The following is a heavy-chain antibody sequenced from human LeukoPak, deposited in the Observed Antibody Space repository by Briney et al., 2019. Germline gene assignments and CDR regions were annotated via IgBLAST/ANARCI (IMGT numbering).Heavy chain of an antibody. CDR1: VESFSGHY. CDR2: INHSGST. CDR3: ARASDYCSGGSCPHGVGDY. V-gene: IGHV4-34*01. Sequence: ASETLSLTCAVYVESFSGHYWSWIRQPPGKGLEWIGEINHSGSTNYNPSLKSRVTISADTSKNQFSLKLSSMTAADTAMYYCARASDYCSGGSCPHGVGDYWGQGTLVTVSS. J-gene: IGHJ4*02. D-gene: IGHD2-15*01.